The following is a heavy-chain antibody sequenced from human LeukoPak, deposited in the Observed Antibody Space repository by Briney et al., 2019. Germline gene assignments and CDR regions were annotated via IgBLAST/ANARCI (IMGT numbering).Heavy chain of an antibody. CDR2: ISYDGSNK. CDR3: AKDREDCSGGSCYFGPFDY. Sequence: PGGSLRLSCAASRFTFSSYAMHWVRQAPGKGLEWVAVISYDGSNKYDADSVKGRFTISRDNSKNTLYLQMNSLRAEDTAVYYCAKDREDCSGGSCYFGPFDYWGQGALVTVSS. V-gene: IGHV3-30*18. CDR1: RFTFSSYA. D-gene: IGHD2-15*01. J-gene: IGHJ4*02.